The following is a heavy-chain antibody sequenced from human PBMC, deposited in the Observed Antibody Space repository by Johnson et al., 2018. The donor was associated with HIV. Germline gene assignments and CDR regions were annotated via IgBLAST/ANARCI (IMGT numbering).Heavy chain of an antibody. Sequence: VQLVESGGGVVQPGRSLRLSCAASGFTFDYYGMSWVRQAPGKGLEWVSGISWNSGSIGYADSVKGRFTISRDNAKNTLYLQMNSLRAEDTAVYYCALGGSWYAFDIWGQGTMVTVSS. CDR1: GFTFDYYG. D-gene: IGHD2-15*01. CDR3: ALGGSWYAFDI. CDR2: ISWNSGSI. J-gene: IGHJ3*02. V-gene: IGHV3-20*04.